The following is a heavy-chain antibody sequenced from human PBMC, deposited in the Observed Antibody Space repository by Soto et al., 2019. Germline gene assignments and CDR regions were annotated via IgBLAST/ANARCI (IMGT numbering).Heavy chain of an antibody. J-gene: IGHJ6*02. CDR1: GYSFTSYW. V-gene: IGHV5-51*01. CDR3: ATGYCSGGSCSRNYYYYYGMDV. Sequence: GESLKISCKGSGYSFTSYWIGWVRQMPGKGLEWMGIIYPGDSDTRYSPSFQGQVTISADKSISTAYLQWSSLKASDTAMYYCATGYCSGGSCSRNYYYYYGMDVWGQGTTVTVSS. D-gene: IGHD2-15*01. CDR2: IYPGDSDT.